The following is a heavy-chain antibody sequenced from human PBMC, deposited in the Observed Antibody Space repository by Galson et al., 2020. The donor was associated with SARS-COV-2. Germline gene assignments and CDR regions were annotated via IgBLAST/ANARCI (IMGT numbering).Heavy chain of an antibody. Sequence: GESLKISCKASGYTFTKYGISWVRQAPGQGPEWMGWISDYNGKTNYAETLQGRVTMPTERSTNTVDMELRSLRSDDTAVYYCASPRREGQRAPCHVWGQGTLVTVAS. D-gene: IGHD6-25*01. V-gene: IGHV1-18*01. CDR2: ISDYNGKT. J-gene: IGHJ4*02. CDR3: ASPRREGQRAPCHV. CDR1: GYTFTKYG.